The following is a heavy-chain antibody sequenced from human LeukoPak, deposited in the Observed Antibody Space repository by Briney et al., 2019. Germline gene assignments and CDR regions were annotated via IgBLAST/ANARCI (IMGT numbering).Heavy chain of an antibody. CDR3: ARGTSTIFGVASYYYYMDV. Sequence: PSETLSLTCAVYGGSFSGYYWSWIRQPPGKGLEWIGEINHSGSTNYNPSLKSRVTISVDTSKNQFSLKLSSVTAADTAVYYCARGTSTIFGVASYYYYMDVWGKGTTVTVPS. V-gene: IGHV4-34*01. CDR2: INHSGST. J-gene: IGHJ6*03. CDR1: GGSFSGYY. D-gene: IGHD3-3*01.